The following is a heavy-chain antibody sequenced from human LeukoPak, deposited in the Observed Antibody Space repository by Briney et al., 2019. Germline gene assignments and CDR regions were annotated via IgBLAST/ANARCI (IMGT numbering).Heavy chain of an antibody. D-gene: IGHD3-3*01. CDR3: ARDSGRSGYYPSDY. Sequence: ASVKVSCKASGYTFTGYYMHWVRQAPGQGLESMGWINPNSGGTNYAQKFQGRVTMTRDTSISTAYMELSRLRSDDTAVYYCARDSGRSGYYPSDYWGQGTLVTVSS. J-gene: IGHJ4*02. CDR2: INPNSGGT. V-gene: IGHV1-2*02. CDR1: GYTFTGYY.